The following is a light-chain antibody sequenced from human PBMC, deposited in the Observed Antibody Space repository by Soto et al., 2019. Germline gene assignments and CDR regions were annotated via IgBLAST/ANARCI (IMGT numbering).Light chain of an antibody. Sequence: ALTQPASVSGSPGQSITISCTGTSSDVGSYNLVSWYQQHPGKAPKLMIYEGSKRPSGVSNRFSGSKSGNTASLTISGLQAEDEADYYCCSYAGSSTFVFGTGTKLTVL. J-gene: IGLJ1*01. CDR1: SSDVGSYNL. CDR2: EGS. V-gene: IGLV2-23*03. CDR3: CSYAGSSTFV.